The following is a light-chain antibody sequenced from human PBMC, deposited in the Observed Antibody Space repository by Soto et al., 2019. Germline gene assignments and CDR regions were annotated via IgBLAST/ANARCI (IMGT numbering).Light chain of an antibody. CDR2: GAS. CDR3: QQYNNWPPWT. Sequence: EIVMTQSPATLSVSPGVRATLSCRASQSVSSNLAWYQQKPGQAPRLLIYGASTRATGIPARFSGSGSGTEFTLTISSPQSEDFAVYYCQQYNNWPPWTFGQGTKVEIK. J-gene: IGKJ1*01. CDR1: QSVSSN. V-gene: IGKV3-15*01.